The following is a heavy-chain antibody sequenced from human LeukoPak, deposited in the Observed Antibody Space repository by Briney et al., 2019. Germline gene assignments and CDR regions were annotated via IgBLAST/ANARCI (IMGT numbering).Heavy chain of an antibody. V-gene: IGHV3-33*01. Sequence: GGSLRLSCAASGFTFSSHGMHWVRQAPGKGLEWVAVIWYDGSKKYHADSVKGRFTISRDNAKNSLYLQMNSLRAEDTAVYYCARDPADDSSGYYSGQFDYWGQGTLVTVSS. D-gene: IGHD3-22*01. CDR2: IWYDGSKK. CDR1: GFTFSSHG. J-gene: IGHJ4*02. CDR3: ARDPADDSSGYYSGQFDY.